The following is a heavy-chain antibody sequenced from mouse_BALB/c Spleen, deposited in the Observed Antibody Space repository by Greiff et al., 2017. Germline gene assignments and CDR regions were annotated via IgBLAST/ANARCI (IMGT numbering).Heavy chain of an antibody. CDR3: ARDDMITARGAFAY. CDR2: IWAGGST. CDR1: GFSLTSYG. J-gene: IGHJ3*01. D-gene: IGHD2-4*01. Sequence: VKLMESGPGLVAPSQSLSITCTVSGFSLTSYGVHWVRQPPGKGLEWLGVIWAGGSTNYNSALMSRLSISKDNSKSQVFLKMNSLQTDDTAMYYCARDDMITARGAFAYWGQGTLVTVSA. V-gene: IGHV2-9*02.